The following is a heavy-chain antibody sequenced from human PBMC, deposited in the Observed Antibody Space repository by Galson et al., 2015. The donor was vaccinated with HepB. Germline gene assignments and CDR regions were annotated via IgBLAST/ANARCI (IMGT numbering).Heavy chain of an antibody. CDR3: ARKRPRPTPLDKIGYYYGPGSFDV. Sequence: QSGAEVKKPGESLKISCPGSGRDFNNYWIAWVRQVPGKGLEWMGIIYPDNSETRYSPSFQGQVSISADKSIRTAFLQWNSLKASDTAMYFCARKRPRPTPLDKIGYYYGPGSFDVWGQGTMVTVSS. J-gene: IGHJ3*01. D-gene: IGHD3-22*01. CDR2: IYPDNSET. CDR1: GRDFNNYW. V-gene: IGHV5-51*01.